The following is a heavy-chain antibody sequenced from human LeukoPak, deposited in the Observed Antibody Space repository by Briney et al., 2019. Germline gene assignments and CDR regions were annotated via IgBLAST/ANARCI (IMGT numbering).Heavy chain of an antibody. CDR1: GGSISSYY. Sequence: SETLSLTCTVSGGSISSYYWSWIRQPPGKGLEWIGYIYYSGSTNYNPSLKSRVTISVDTSKNQFSLKLSSVTAADTAVYYCARLDEGILRGVYAFDIWGQGTMVTVSS. V-gene: IGHV4-59*12. CDR3: ARLDEGILRGVYAFDI. D-gene: IGHD3-10*01. CDR2: IYYSGST. J-gene: IGHJ3*02.